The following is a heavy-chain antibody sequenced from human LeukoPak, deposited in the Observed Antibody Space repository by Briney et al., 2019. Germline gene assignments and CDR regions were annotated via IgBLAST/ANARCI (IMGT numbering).Heavy chain of an antibody. J-gene: IGHJ4*02. CDR1: GFTFSSYS. CDR2: ISNSGENT. Sequence: SGGSLRLSCAASGFTFSSYSMQWVRQTPGKGLEWVGIISNSGENTFYGEAVKGRFTISRDNAKNSLYLQMNSLRAEDTAVYYCARLGRYYGSGSYSTPPSLNDYWGQGTLVTVSS. D-gene: IGHD3-10*01. CDR3: ARLGRYYGSGSYSTPPSLNDY. V-gene: IGHV3-33*05.